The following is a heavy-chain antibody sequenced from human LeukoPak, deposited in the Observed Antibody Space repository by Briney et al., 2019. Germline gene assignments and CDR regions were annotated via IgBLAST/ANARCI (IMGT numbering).Heavy chain of an antibody. CDR3: ARRLIVGSVWYDAAFDI. V-gene: IGHV5-51*01. CDR2: IYPHDSDT. Sequence: PGESLKISCQTSGYYFPTYWIGWVRQMPGKGLEWMGIIYPHDSDTRYSPSFQGQVTISADKSINTAYLHWSSLRSSDTAMYYCARRLIVGSVWYDAAFDIWGQGTMVSVS. CDR1: GYYFPTYW. J-gene: IGHJ3*02. D-gene: IGHD6-19*01.